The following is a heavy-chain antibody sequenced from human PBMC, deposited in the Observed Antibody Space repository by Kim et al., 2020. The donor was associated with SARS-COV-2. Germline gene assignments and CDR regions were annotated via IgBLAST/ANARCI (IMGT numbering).Heavy chain of an antibody. CDR3: ARVRYFDWLLGYFDY. D-gene: IGHD3-9*01. V-gene: IGHV3-7*03. J-gene: IGHJ4*02. Sequence: DSVKGRFNISRDNAKNSLYLQMNSLRAEDTAVYYCARVRYFDWLLGYFDYWGQGTLVTVSS.